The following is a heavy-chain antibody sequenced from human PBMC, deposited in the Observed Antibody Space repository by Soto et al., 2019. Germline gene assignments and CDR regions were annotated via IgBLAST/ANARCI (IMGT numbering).Heavy chain of an antibody. CDR3: ASGQWLIADYYYYGMDV. Sequence: PSETLSLTCTVSGGSISSSSYYWGWIRQPPGKGLEWIGSIYYSGSTYYNPSLKSRVTISVDTSKNQFSLKLSSVTAADTAVYYCASGQWLIADYYYYGMDVWGQGTTVSVSS. CDR1: GGSISSSSYY. D-gene: IGHD6-19*01. V-gene: IGHV4-39*01. CDR2: IYYSGST. J-gene: IGHJ6*02.